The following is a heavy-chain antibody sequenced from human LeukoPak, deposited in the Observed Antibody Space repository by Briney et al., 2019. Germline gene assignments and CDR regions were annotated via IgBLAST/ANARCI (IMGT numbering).Heavy chain of an antibody. V-gene: IGHV4-59*01. J-gene: IGHJ4*02. CDR1: GGSISSYY. CDR3: AREYSSGWYDTDY. CDR2: IYYSGST. D-gene: IGHD6-19*01. Sequence: PSETLSLTCTVSGGSISSYYWSWIRQPPGKGLEWIGYIYYSGSTNYNPSLKSRVTISVDTSKNQFSLKLSSVTAADTAVYYCAREYSSGWYDTDYWGQGTLVTVSS.